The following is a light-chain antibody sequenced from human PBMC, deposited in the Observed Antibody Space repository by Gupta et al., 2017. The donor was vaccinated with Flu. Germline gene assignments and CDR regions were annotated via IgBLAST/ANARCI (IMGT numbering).Light chain of an antibody. CDR2: AAS. CDR3: QQYSSYPRT. J-gene: IGKJ1*01. Sequence: PSSLSASVGDRVTITCRASQDITNYLAWFQQKPGKAPKSLIYAASRMHSGVPSKFSGSGSGTDFTLTISSLQPEDFATYYCQQYSSYPRTFGQGTKVEIK. V-gene: IGKV1-16*02. CDR1: QDITNY.